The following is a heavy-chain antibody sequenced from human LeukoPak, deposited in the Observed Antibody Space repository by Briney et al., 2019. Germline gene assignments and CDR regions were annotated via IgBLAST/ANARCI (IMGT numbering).Heavy chain of an antibody. Sequence: SETLSLTCTVSGGSISSYYWSWIRQPPGKGLEWIGYIYYSGSTNYDPSLKSRVTISVDTSKNQFSLKLSSVTAADTAVYYCAREGNERVDYWGQGTLVTVSS. CDR2: IYYSGST. CDR1: GGSISSYY. D-gene: IGHD3-10*01. V-gene: IGHV4-59*01. CDR3: AREGNERVDY. J-gene: IGHJ4*02.